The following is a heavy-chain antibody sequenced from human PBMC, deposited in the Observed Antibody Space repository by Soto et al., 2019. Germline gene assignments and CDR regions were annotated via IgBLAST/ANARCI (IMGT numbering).Heavy chain of an antibody. Sequence: PSETLSLTTAVYGGSFSGYYWSWIRQSPGKGLEWIGEVNPTGSTKYNPSLKSRVTISVDTSKNQFSLNLNSVTAADTALYYCARSREQWLVDAFDIWGQGTMVTVSS. CDR3: ARSREQWLVDAFDI. CDR1: GGSFSGYY. D-gene: IGHD6-19*01. V-gene: IGHV4-34*01. J-gene: IGHJ3*02. CDR2: VNPTGST.